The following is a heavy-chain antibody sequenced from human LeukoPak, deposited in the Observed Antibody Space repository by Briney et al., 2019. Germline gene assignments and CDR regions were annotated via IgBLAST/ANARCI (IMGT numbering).Heavy chain of an antibody. V-gene: IGHV3-43*02. Sequence: GGSLRLSCEASGFTFHEHGMGWVRQAPGQGLEWVSLISGDGGTKHYAGSVRGRFTVSRDNSENFLFLQLNSLRSEDTALYFCATRSGSPHNFDYWGQGAQVTVSS. CDR3: ATRSGSPHNFDY. CDR2: ISGDGGTK. D-gene: IGHD1-1*01. J-gene: IGHJ4*02. CDR1: GFTFHEHG.